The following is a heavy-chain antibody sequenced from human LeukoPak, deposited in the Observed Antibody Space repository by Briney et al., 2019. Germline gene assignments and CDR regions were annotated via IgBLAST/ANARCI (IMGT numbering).Heavy chain of an antibody. CDR3: ATFGNYDFWSGYYLIGIIDY. V-gene: IGHV4-39*07. CDR2: IYYSGST. J-gene: IGHJ4*02. Sequence: SETLSLTCTVSGGSISSSNYYWGWIRQPPGKGLEWIGSIYYSGSTYYNPSLKSRVTISVDTSKNQFSLKLSSVTAADTAVYYCATFGNYDFWSGYYLIGIIDYWGQGTLVTVSS. D-gene: IGHD3-3*01. CDR1: GGSISSSNYY.